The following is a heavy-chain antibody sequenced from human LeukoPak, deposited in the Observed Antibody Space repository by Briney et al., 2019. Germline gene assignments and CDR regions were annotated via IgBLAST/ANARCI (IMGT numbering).Heavy chain of an antibody. V-gene: IGHV3-23*01. CDR1: GFTFSSYA. Sequence: GGSLRLSCAASGFTFSSYAMSWVRQAPGKGLEWVSGISGSGGNTYYADSVKGRFTISRDNSKNTLYLQMNSLRAEDTAVYYCAKIRLEESATGYWGQGTLVTVSS. D-gene: IGHD2-15*01. J-gene: IGHJ4*02. CDR2: ISGSGGNT. CDR3: AKIRLEESATGY.